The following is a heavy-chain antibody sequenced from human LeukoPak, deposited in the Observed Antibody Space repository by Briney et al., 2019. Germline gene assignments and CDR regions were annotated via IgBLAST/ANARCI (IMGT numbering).Heavy chain of an antibody. J-gene: IGHJ4*02. D-gene: IGHD3-10*01. Sequence: SVKVSCKASGGTFSSYAISRVRQAPGQGLEWMGRIIPIFGTANYAQKFQGRVTITTDESTSTAYMELSSLRSEDTAVYYCAREGDYYGSGSYDYWGQGTLVTVSS. CDR1: GGTFSSYA. CDR3: AREGDYYGSGSYDY. CDR2: IIPIFGTA. V-gene: IGHV1-69*05.